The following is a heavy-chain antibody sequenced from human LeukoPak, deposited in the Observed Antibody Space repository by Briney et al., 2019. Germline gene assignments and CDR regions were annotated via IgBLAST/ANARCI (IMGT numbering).Heavy chain of an antibody. Sequence: GPGLVKPSETLSLTCTVSGGSISSYSWSWIRQPPGKGLEWIGYIYYSGSTNYNPSLKSRVTISVDTSKNQFSLKLSSVTAADTAVYYCARTYSSSWYLDYWGQGTLVTVSS. CDR3: ARTYSSSWYLDY. D-gene: IGHD6-13*01. CDR1: GGSISSYS. V-gene: IGHV4-59*08. CDR2: IYYSGST. J-gene: IGHJ4*02.